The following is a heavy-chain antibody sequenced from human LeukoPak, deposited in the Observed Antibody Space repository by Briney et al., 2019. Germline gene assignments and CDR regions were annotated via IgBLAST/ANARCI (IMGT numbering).Heavy chain of an antibody. Sequence: SVKVSCKASGGTFSSYAISWVRQAPGQGLEWMGRIIPILGIANYAQKFQGRVTITADKSTSTAYMELSSLRSEDTAVYYCARDLDSSGYYYWGQGTLVTVSS. J-gene: IGHJ4*02. V-gene: IGHV1-69*04. CDR2: IIPILGIA. CDR1: GGTFSSYA. D-gene: IGHD3-22*01. CDR3: ARDLDSSGYYY.